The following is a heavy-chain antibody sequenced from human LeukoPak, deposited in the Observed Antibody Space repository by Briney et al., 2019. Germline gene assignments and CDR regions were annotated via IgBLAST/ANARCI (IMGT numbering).Heavy chain of an antibody. J-gene: IGHJ3*02. Sequence: ASVKVSCKVSGYTLTELSMHWVRQAPGKGLEWMGGFDPEDGETIYAQKFQGRVTMTEDTSTDTAYMELSSLRSEDTAVYYCATSNGLNRWARAGNAFGIWGQGTMVTVSS. CDR3: ATSNGLNRWARAGNAFGI. CDR1: GYTLTELS. V-gene: IGHV1-24*01. CDR2: FDPEDGET. D-gene: IGHD2-8*02.